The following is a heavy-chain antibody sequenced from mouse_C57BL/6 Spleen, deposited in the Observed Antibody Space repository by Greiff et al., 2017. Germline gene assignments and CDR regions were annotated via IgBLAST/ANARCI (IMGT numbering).Heavy chain of an antibody. Sequence: EVHLVESGGGLVQPGGSLSLSCAASGFTFTDYYMSWVRQPPGKALEWLGFIRNKANGYTTEYSASVKGRITISSEKSQRIRYLHMNALGAEDSASYYCARFPPAQAYVYWGQGTTLTVSS. CDR3: ARFPPAQAYVY. CDR1: GFTFTDYY. V-gene: IGHV7-3*01. CDR2: IRNKANGYTT. J-gene: IGHJ2*01. D-gene: IGHD3-2*02.